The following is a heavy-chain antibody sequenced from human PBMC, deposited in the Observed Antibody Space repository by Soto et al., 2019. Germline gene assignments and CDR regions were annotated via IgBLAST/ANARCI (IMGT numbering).Heavy chain of an antibody. J-gene: IGHJ6*02. D-gene: IGHD1-26*01. V-gene: IGHV1-46*01. Sequence: ASVKVSCKASGYTFTSYYMHWVRQAPGQGLEWMGIINPSGGSTSYAQKFQGRDTMTRDTSTSTVYMELSSLRSEDTAVYFCARGRLEVGATTVPGYYGMDVWGQGTTVTVSS. CDR3: ARGRLEVGATTVPGYYGMDV. CDR1: GYTFTSYY. CDR2: INPSGGST.